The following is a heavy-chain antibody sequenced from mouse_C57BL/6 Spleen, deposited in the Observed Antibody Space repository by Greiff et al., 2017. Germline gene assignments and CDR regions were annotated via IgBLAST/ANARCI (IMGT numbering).Heavy chain of an antibody. CDR3: TWGNYVYFDY. CDR2: IDPENGAI. Sequence: EVQLQQSGAELVRPGASVKLSCTASGFNIKDDYMHWVKQRPEQGLEWLGWIDPENGAIEYASNLQGTATITADTSSNTAFLQLSSLTSEDTAVDYCTWGNYVYFDYWGQGTTLPVSS. V-gene: IGHV14-4*01. CDR1: GFNIKDDY. D-gene: IGHD2-1*01. J-gene: IGHJ2*01.